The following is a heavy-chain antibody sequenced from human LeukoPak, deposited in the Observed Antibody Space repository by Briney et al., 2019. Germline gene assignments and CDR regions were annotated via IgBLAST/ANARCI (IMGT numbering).Heavy chain of an antibody. CDR2: GDERGGT. J-gene: IGHJ5*02. V-gene: IGHV4-34*01. CDR1: GGSFSGYY. Sequence: SETLSLTCAVYGGSFSGYYWSWIRQPPGKGLEWIGEGDERGGTKFNPSLRGRVAISADTSKNQFSLHLYSVTAADTAIYYCAKNGQSGFSFDPWGQGTPVFVSS. CDR3: AKNGQSGFSFDP. D-gene: IGHD2-8*01.